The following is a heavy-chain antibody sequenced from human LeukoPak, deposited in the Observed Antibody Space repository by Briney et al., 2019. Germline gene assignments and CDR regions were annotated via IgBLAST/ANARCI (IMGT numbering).Heavy chain of an antibody. Sequence: ASVKVSCKASGGTFSSYAISWVRQAPGQGREWMGWISAYNGNTNYAQKLQGRVTMTTDTSTGTAYMELRSLRSDDTAVYYCARVGGYYPSHWYFDLWGRGTLVTVSS. V-gene: IGHV1-18*01. J-gene: IGHJ2*01. CDR3: ARVGGYYPSHWYFDL. CDR1: GGTFSSYA. D-gene: IGHD3-22*01. CDR2: ISAYNGNT.